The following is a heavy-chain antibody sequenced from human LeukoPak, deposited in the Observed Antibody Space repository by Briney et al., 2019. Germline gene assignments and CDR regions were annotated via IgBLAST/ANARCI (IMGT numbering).Heavy chain of an antibody. D-gene: IGHD4-17*01. J-gene: IGHJ4*02. CDR2: IYYSEST. V-gene: IGHV4-59*11. CDR1: GGSISSHY. Sequence: PSETLSLTCTVSGGSISSHYWSWIRQPPGKGLEWIGYIYYSESTNYNPSLKSRVTISVDTSKNQFSLKLSSVTAADTAVYYCARVGVYGDYGCWGQGTLVTVSS. CDR3: ARVGVYGDYGC.